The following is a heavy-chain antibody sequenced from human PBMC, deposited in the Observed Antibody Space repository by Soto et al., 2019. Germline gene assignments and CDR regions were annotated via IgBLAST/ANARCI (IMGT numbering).Heavy chain of an antibody. CDR2: MNPNSGNT. Sequence: EASVRVSCKASGYTFTSYDINWVRQTTGQGLEWMGWMNPNSGNTGYAQKFQGRVTMTRNTSISTAYMELSSLRSEDTAVYYCARVGDFWSGYNYYYMDVWGKGTTVTVSS. CDR1: GYTFTSYD. V-gene: IGHV1-8*01. J-gene: IGHJ6*03. CDR3: ARVGDFWSGYNYYYMDV. D-gene: IGHD3-3*01.